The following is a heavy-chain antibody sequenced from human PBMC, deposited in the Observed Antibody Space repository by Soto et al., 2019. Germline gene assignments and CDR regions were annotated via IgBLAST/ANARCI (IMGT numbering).Heavy chain of an antibody. CDR1: GYTFTGYY. D-gene: IGHD3-3*01. CDR3: AREGSGYSAFDI. J-gene: IGHJ3*02. Sequence: ASVKVSCKASGYTFTGYYMHWVRQAPGQGLEWMGWINPNRGGTNYAQKFQGRVTMTRDTSISTAYMELSRLRSDDTAVYYCAREGSGYSAFDIWGQGTTVTVSS. V-gene: IGHV1-2*02. CDR2: INPNRGGT.